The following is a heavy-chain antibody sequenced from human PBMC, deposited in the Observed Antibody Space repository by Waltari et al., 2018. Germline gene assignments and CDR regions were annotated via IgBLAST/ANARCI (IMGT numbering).Heavy chain of an antibody. V-gene: IGHV3-7*01. D-gene: IGHD6-19*01. CDR2: IKQDGSEK. CDR1: GFTFSIYW. J-gene: IGHJ4*02. Sequence: EVQLVESGGGLVQPGGSLRLSGVASGFTFSIYWMSWVRQAPGKGLEWVAKIKQDGSEKYSVDSVKGRFTISRDNAKNSLSLQMNSLRAEDTAVYFCARLYNTGWYGIDYWGQGTLVTVSS. CDR3: ARLYNTGWYGIDY.